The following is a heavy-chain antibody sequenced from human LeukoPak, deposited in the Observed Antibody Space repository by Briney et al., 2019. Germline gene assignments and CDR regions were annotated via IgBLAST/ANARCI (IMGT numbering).Heavy chain of an antibody. V-gene: IGHV3-53*01. J-gene: IGHJ4*02. CDR1: GFTVSSNY. Sequence: PGGSLRLTCAASGFTVSSNYMSWVRQAPGKGLDWVSVIYSGGSTDYADSVKGRFTVSRDNSKNTVYLQMNSLRAEDTAVYYCARGGAYVWGSNDPPFDYWGQGTLVTVSS. D-gene: IGHD3-16*01. CDR3: ARGGAYVWGSNDPPFDY. CDR2: IYSGGST.